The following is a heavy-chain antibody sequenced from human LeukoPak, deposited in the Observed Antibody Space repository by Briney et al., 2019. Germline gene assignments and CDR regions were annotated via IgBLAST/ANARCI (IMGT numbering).Heavy chain of an antibody. CDR1: GFTFSSYE. CDR3: ARDGGSGILD. Sequence: GGALRLSCAASGFTFSSYEMNWVRQAPGKGLEWVSYISSNGSPIFYADSVKGRFTISRDNAKNSLSLLMNSLRAEDTAVYYCARDGGSGILDWGQGTLVTVSS. J-gene: IGHJ4*02. D-gene: IGHD3-10*01. CDR2: ISSNGSPI. V-gene: IGHV3-48*03.